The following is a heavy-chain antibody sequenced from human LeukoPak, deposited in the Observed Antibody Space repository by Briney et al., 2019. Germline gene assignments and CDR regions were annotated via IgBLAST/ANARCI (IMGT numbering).Heavy chain of an antibody. V-gene: IGHV3-30-3*01. CDR3: ARDSNSSGRGWFDP. J-gene: IGHJ5*02. CDR1: GFTFNSYA. Sequence: GGSLRLSCAASGFTFNSYAMHWVRQAPGKGLEWVAFISHEGSIEYSADSVKGRFTISRDNYKNTLYLQMNSLRAEDTAVYYCARDSNSSGRGWFDPWGQGALVTVSS. D-gene: IGHD6-19*01. CDR2: ISHEGSIE.